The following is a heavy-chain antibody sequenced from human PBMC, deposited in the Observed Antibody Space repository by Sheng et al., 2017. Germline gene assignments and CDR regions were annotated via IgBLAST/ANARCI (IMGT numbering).Heavy chain of an antibody. V-gene: IGHV4-34*01. CDR1: GGSFSGYY. D-gene: IGHD3-22*01. J-gene: IGHJ4*02. CDR3: ARPPTPYYYDSSGYGY. CDR2: INHSGST. Sequence: QVQLQQWCAGLLKPSETLSLTCAVYGGSFSGYYWSWIRQPPGKGLEWIGEINHSGSTNYNPSLKSRVTISVDTSKNQFSLKLSSVTAADTAVYYCARPPTPYYYDSSGYGYWGQGTLVTVSS.